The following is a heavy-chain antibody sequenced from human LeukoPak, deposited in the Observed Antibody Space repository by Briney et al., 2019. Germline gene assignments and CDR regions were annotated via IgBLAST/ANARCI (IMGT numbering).Heavy chain of an antibody. Sequence: ASVKVSCKASGDTLSSYGISWVRQAPGQGLEWMGRFIPILDIPNYAQKFQGRVTITTDESTSTAYMELSSLRSEDTAVYYCASHKAIAAAGGAEYFQHWGQGTLVTVSS. CDR1: GDTLSSYG. CDR2: FIPILDIP. V-gene: IGHV1-69*04. J-gene: IGHJ1*01. D-gene: IGHD6-13*01. CDR3: ASHKAIAAAGGAEYFQH.